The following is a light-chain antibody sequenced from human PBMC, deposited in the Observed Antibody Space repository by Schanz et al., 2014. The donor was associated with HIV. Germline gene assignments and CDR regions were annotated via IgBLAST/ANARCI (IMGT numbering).Light chain of an antibody. CDR1: SGDVGSYNY. CDR3: SSYTTSRTWV. J-gene: IGLJ3*02. CDR2: DVS. Sequence: QSVLTQPASVSGSPGQSISISCTGTSGDVGSYNYVSWYQQHPGKAPKLMIYDVSNRPSGVSNRFSGYKSGDTASLTISGLQAEDEADFYCSSYTTSRTWVFGGGTKLTVL. V-gene: IGLV2-14*03.